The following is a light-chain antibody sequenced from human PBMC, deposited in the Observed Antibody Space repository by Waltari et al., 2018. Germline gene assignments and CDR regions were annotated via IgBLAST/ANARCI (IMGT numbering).Light chain of an antibody. CDR2: RDR. CDR1: DIRSQD. CDR3: QVWDSYTVV. J-gene: IGLJ2*01. V-gene: IGLV3-9*01. Sequence: SYDLTQPVSVSVALGQTASIACRGDDIRSQDVHWYQQKPGQAPVLVIYRDRNRPPGIPERFSGSNSGNTATRTISRAQAGDEADYYCQVWDSYTVVFGGGTKLTVL.